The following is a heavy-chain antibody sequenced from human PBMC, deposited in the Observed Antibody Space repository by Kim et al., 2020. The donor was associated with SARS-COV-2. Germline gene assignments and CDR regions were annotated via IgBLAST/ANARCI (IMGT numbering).Heavy chain of an antibody. CDR2: IWYDGSNK. CDR3: ARDCEGVGAYYYYYGMDV. CDR1: GFTFSSYG. D-gene: IGHD1-26*01. V-gene: IGHV3-33*08. Sequence: GGSLRLSCAASGFTFSSYGMHWVRQAPGKGLEWVAVIWYDGSNKYYADSVKGRFTISRDNSKNTLYLQMNSLRAEDTAVYYCARDCEGVGAYYYYYGMDVWGQGTTVTVSS. J-gene: IGHJ6*02.